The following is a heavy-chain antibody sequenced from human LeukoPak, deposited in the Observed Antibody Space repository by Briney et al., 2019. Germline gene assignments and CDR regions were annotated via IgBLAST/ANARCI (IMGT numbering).Heavy chain of an antibody. CDR2: IYYSGST. CDR1: GGSISSYY. CDR3: ARVTGTDASY. D-gene: IGHD1-7*01. J-gene: IGHJ4*02. Sequence: SETLSLICTVSGGSISSYYWSWIRQPPGKGLEWIGYIYYSGSTNYNPSLKSRVTISVDTSKNQFSLKLSSVTAADTAVYYCARVTGTDASYWGQGTLVTVSS. V-gene: IGHV4-59*01.